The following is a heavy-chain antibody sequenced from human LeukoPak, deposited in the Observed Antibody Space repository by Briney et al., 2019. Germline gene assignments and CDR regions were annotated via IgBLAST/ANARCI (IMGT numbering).Heavy chain of an antibody. CDR3: ARQGTAAGGFDP. CDR1: GFTFSSYA. V-gene: IGHV3-30*04. Sequence: PGGSLRLSCAASGFTFSSYAMHWVRQAPGKGLEWVAVISYDGSNKYYADSVKGRFTISRDNSKNTLYLQMNSLRPEDTAVYYCARQGTAAGGFDPWGKGPLVTVS. J-gene: IGHJ5*02. D-gene: IGHD6-25*01. CDR2: ISYDGSNK.